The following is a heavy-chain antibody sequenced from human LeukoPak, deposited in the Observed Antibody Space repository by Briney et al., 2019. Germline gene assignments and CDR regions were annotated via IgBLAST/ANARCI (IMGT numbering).Heavy chain of an antibody. J-gene: IGHJ6*02. V-gene: IGHV1-2*02. CDR3: ARGCGTTVTIFGMDV. CDR2: INPDSGAT. CDR1: GYTFTAYY. Sequence: ASVKGSCKASGYTFTAYYMHWVRQAPGQGLEWMGWINPDSGATNYEQKFQGRVTMTRDTSISTAYMELSSLRSDDTAVYYCARGCGTTVTIFGMDVWGQGTTVTVSS. D-gene: IGHD4-17*01.